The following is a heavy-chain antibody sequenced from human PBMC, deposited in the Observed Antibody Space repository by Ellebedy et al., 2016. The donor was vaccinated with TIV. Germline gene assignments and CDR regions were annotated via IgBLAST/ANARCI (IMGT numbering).Heavy chain of an antibody. CDR1: GGTFSSYA. Sequence: ASVKVSCKASGGTFSSYAISWVRQAPGQGLEWMGRIIPILGIANYAQKFQGRVTMTEDTSTDTAYMELSSLRSEDTAVYYCATALGGSYIFDYWGQGTLVTVPS. V-gene: IGHV1-69*04. J-gene: IGHJ4*02. CDR2: IIPILGIA. CDR3: ATALGGSYIFDY. D-gene: IGHD1-26*01.